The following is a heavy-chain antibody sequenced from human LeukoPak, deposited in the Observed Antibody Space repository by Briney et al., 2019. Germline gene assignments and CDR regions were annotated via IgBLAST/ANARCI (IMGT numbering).Heavy chain of an antibody. D-gene: IGHD6-6*01. CDR3: ARLTYSNSSPFDY. CDR2: IYTSGTT. V-gene: IGHV4-4*09. CDR1: GGSISSHY. J-gene: IGHJ4*02. Sequence: SETLSLTCTVSGGSISSHYWSWIRQPPGKGLEWIGYIYTSGTTNYNPSLKSRVTISVDMSQNQFSLKLSSVTAADTAVYYCARLTYSNSSPFDYWGQGTLVTVSS.